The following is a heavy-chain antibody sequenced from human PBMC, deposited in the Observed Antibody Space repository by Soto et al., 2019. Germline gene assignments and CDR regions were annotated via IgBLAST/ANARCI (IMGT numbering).Heavy chain of an antibody. J-gene: IGHJ5*02. V-gene: IGHV1-3*01. CDR3: ARDAPAAALGFGWFDP. CDR2: INAGNGNT. CDR1: GYTFTSYA. Sequence: GASVKVSCKASGYTFTSYAMHWVRQAPGQRLEWMGWINAGNGNTKYSQKFQGRVTITRDTSASTAYMELSSLRSEDTAVYYCARDAPAAALGFGWFDPWGQGTLVTVSS. D-gene: IGHD6-13*01.